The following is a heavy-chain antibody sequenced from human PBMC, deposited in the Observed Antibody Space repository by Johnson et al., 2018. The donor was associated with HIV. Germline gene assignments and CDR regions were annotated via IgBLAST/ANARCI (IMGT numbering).Heavy chain of an antibody. Sequence: VHLVESGGGLVQPGGSLRLSCAASGFTFSTYAMHWVRQAPGKGLEYVSGISGNGGTTYYANSVKGRFTISRDNSKKKLYLQMNSLRAEDTAVYYCARGFHRGGAFDIWGQGTMVTVSS. J-gene: IGHJ3*02. V-gene: IGHV3-64*01. D-gene: IGHD1-14*01. CDR3: ARGFHRGGAFDI. CDR1: GFTFSTYA. CDR2: ISGNGGTT.